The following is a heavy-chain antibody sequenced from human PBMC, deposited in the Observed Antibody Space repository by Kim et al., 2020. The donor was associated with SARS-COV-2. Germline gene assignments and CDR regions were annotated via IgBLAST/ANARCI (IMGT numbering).Heavy chain of an antibody. D-gene: IGHD5-12*01. CDR1: GGTFSSYA. V-gene: IGHV1-69*13. CDR3: ARGSAVATIFDVDYYYYGMDV. CDR2: IIPIFGTA. J-gene: IGHJ6*02. Sequence: SVKVSCKASGGTFSSYAISWVRQAPGQGLEWMGGIIPIFGTANYAQKFQGRVTITADESTSTAYMELSSLRSEDTAVYYCARGSAVATIFDVDYYYYGMDVWGQGTTVTVSS.